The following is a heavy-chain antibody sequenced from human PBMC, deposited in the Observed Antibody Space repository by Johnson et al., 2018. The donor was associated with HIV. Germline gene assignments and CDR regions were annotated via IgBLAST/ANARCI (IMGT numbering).Heavy chain of an antibody. J-gene: IGHJ3*02. CDR1: GFTFSSYG. CDR3: ARGGLEQWLVWPHAAFDI. Sequence: VQLLESGGGVVQPGRSLRLSCAASGFTFSSYGMHWVRQAPGKGLEWVSYISSSGSTIYYADSVKGRFTISRDNAKNSLYLQMNSLRAEDTAVYYCARGGLEQWLVWPHAAFDIWGQGTMVTVSS. V-gene: IGHV3-48*04. CDR2: ISSSGSTI. D-gene: IGHD6-19*01.